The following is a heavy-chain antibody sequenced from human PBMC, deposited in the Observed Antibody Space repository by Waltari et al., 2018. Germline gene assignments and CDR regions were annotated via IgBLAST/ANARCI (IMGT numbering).Heavy chain of an antibody. CDR3: AAVAWHYSVRIDY. V-gene: IGHV4-38-2*01. CDR2: THHDGTT. D-gene: IGHD6-19*01. CDR1: GPSIRSEYF. J-gene: IGHJ4*02. Sequence: QVQLQESGPGLVKPSETLSLTCAVFGPSIRSEYFWGLIRPPPGKGLEWIGTTHHDGTTFYSPSLQNRITISLDTSNNQFSLRLRSMTAADTAVYYCAAVAWHYSVRIDYWGQGTLVTVSS.